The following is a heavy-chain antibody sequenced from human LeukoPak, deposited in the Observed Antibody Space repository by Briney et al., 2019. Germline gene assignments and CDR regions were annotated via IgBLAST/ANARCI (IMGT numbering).Heavy chain of an antibody. CDR1: GGSISSGSYY. CDR2: IYTSGST. V-gene: IGHV4-61*02. Sequence: PSETLSLTCTVSGGSISSGSYYWSWIRQPAGKGLEWIGRIYTSGSTNYNPSLKSRVTISVDTSKNQFSLKLSSVTAADTAVYYCAREGGSGWYGEYYFDYWGQGTLVTVSS. D-gene: IGHD6-19*01. J-gene: IGHJ4*02. CDR3: AREGGSGWYGEYYFDY.